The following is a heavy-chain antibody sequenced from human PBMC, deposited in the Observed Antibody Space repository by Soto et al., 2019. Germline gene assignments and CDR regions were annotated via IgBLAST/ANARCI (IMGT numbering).Heavy chain of an antibody. CDR2: IWYDGSNK. CDR1: GFTFSSYC. D-gene: IGHD3-22*01. V-gene: IGHV3-33*01. CDR3: AREWGYYYDSSGYYVPGY. Sequence: SLRLSCAASGFTFSSYCMHWVRQAPGKGLEWVAVIWYDGSNKYYADSVKGRFTISRDNSKNTLYLQMNSLRAEDTAVYYCAREWGYYYDSSGYYVPGYWGQGTLVTVSS. J-gene: IGHJ4*02.